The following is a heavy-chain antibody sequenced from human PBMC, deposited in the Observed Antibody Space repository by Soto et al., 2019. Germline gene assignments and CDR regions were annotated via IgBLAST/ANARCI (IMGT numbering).Heavy chain of an antibody. CDR3: ARDRATMVRGVIKGDAFDI. CDR1: GGSISSGGHY. CDR2: IYYSGST. V-gene: IGHV4-31*03. J-gene: IGHJ3*02. Sequence: SSETLSLTCTVSGGSISSGGHYWSWIRQHPGKGLEWIGYIYYSGSTYYNPSLKSRVTISVDTSKNQFSLKLSSVTAADTAVYYCARDRATMVRGVIKGDAFDIWGQGTMVTVSS. D-gene: IGHD3-10*01.